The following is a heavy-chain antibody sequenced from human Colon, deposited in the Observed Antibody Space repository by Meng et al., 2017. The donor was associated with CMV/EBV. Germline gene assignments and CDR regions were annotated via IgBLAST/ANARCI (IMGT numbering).Heavy chain of an antibody. J-gene: IGHJ4*02. Sequence: SETLSLTCTVSGYSIRNAYFWGCIRQPPGKGLEWIGMIYQSGIAYYNPSLKSRVTISVDTSKNQSSLKLSSVSAADTAVYYCARQLSTVGVRGEGYDYWGQGTLVTVSS. D-gene: IGHD3-10*01. CDR1: GYSIRNAYF. V-gene: IGHV4-38-2*02. CDR2: IYQSGIA. CDR3: ARQLSTVGVRGEGYDY.